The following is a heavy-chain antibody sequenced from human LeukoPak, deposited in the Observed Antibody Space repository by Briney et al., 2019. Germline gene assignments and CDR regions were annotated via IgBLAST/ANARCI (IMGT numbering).Heavy chain of an antibody. V-gene: IGHV3-15*01. CDR2: IKSKADGGTA. CDR1: GFPFSDVW. J-gene: IGHJ4*02. CDR3: TTDWYYYDSSGYYPIF. D-gene: IGHD3-22*01. Sequence: PGGSLRLSCAASGFPFSDVWMSWVRQAPGKGLEWVGRIKSKADGGTADYAAPLKGRFTFSRDDSKNTLYSEMKSLKTEDTAVYYCTTDWYYYDSSGYYPIFWGQGTLVTVSS.